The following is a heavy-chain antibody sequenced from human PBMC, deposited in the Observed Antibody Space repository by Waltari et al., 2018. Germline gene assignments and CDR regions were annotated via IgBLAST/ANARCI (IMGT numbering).Heavy chain of an antibody. CDR1: GYTFTSYD. V-gene: IGHV1-8*01. D-gene: IGHD2-2*01. CDR2: MNPNRGNT. Sequence: QVQLVQSGAEVKRPGASVKVSCKASGYTFTSYDINWVRQAPGQGLEWMGRMNPNRGNTDYAQKCQDRVTMTRSTSLNTAYMELSSLRPEDTAVYYCARRPAGSHFDYWGQGTLVTVSS. CDR3: ARRPAGSHFDY. J-gene: IGHJ4*02.